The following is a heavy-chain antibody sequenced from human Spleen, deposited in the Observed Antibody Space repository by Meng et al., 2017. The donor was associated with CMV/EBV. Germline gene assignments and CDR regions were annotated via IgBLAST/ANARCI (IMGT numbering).Heavy chain of an antibody. CDR2: INPNSGGT. J-gene: IGHJ4*02. CDR1: GYSFTDYY. V-gene: IGHV1-2*02. D-gene: IGHD5-24*01. CDR3: AREGESRDGYNYDY. Sequence: ASVKVSCKASGYSFTDYYIYWVRQAPGQGLEWMGWINPNSGGTNYAQTVQGRVTMTRDTSISTAYMELSRLRSDDTAVYYCAREGESRDGYNYDYWGQGTLVTVSS.